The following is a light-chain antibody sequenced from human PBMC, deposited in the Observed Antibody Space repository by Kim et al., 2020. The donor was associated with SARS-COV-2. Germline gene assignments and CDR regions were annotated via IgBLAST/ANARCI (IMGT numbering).Light chain of an antibody. CDR3: QVWDSSSDHPVV. V-gene: IGLV3-21*03. CDR2: DDS. CDR1: NIGSKS. J-gene: IGLJ2*01. Sequence: GKTARINCGGNNIGSKSVHWYQQKPGQAPVLVVYDDSDRPSGIPERFSGSNSGNTATLTISRVEAGDEADYYCQVWDSSSDHPVVFGGGTQLTVL.